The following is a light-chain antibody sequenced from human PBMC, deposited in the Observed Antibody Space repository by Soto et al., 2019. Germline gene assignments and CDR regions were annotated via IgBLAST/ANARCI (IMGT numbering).Light chain of an antibody. CDR2: RAS. CDR3: QQYETYSGT. J-gene: IGKJ3*01. Sequence: DIQMTQSPSSLFASVGDRVTITCRASQIINTWLAWYQQRPGKAPKLLIYRASNLVNGVPSRFSGSGSGTEFTLTISSLQPDDFSIYYCQQYETYSGTFGLGTKVDL. V-gene: IGKV1-5*03. CDR1: QIINTW.